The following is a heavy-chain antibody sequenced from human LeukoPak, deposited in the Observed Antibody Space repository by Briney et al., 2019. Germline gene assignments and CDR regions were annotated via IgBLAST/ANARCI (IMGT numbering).Heavy chain of an antibody. CDR3: AKNVDRAMATYDY. D-gene: IGHD5-18*01. CDR1: GGTFSSYA. V-gene: IGHV1-69*05. J-gene: IGHJ4*02. CDR2: IIPIFGTA. Sequence: EASVKVSCKASGGTFSSYAISWVRQAPGQGLEWMGGIIPIFGTASYAQKFQGRVTITTDESTSTAYMELSSLRSEDTAVYYCAKNVDRAMATYDYWGQRTMVTVSS.